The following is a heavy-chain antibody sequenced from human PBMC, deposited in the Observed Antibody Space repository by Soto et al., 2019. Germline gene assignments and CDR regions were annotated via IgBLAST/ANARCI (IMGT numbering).Heavy chain of an antibody. J-gene: IGHJ6*02. V-gene: IGHV3-23*01. CDR3: AKVLFGEYFDYGMDV. Sequence: EVQLLESGGGLVQPGGSLRLSCAASGFTFSSYAMNWVRQAPGKGLEWVSGISGSGGSTYYADSVKGRFTISRDNSKKSPYLQMNSLRAEDAAVYYCAKVLFGEYFDYGMDVWGQGTTVTVSS. CDR1: GFTFSSYA. CDR2: ISGSGGST. D-gene: IGHD3-10*02.